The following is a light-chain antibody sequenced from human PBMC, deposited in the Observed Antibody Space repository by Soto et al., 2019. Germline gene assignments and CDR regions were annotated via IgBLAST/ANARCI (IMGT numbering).Light chain of an antibody. CDR3: QQYGGSPPQT. CDR1: QSVSSNY. CDR2: GAS. Sequence: ETVLTQSPGNLSLSPGEKATLSCRASQSVSSNYLAWYQQKPGQAPRLLIYGASSRATGIPDRFSGSGSGTDFTLTISRLEPEDFAVYYCQQYGGSPPQTFGQGTKVDIK. V-gene: IGKV3-20*01. J-gene: IGKJ1*01.